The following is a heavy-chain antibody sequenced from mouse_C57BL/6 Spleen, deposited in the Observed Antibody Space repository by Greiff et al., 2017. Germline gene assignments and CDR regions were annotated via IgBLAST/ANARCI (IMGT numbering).Heavy chain of an antibody. V-gene: IGHV5-12*01. D-gene: IGHD2-5*01. CDR3: ARSNYGDWYFDV. CDR1: GFTFSDYY. Sequence: DVQLVESGGGLVQPGGSLKLSCAASGFTFSDYYMYWVRQTPEKRLEWVAYISNGGGSTYYPDTVKGRFTISRDNAKNTLYLQMRRLKSEDTAMYYCARSNYGDWYFDVWGTGTTVTVSS. J-gene: IGHJ1*03. CDR2: ISNGGGST.